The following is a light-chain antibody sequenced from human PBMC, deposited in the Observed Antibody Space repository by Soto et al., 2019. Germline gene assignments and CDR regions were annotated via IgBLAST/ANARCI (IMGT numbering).Light chain of an antibody. CDR1: SSDIGNYDL. Sequence: QSALTQPASVSGSPGQSITIPCTGISSDIGNYDLVSWYQHHPGKAPKLMIYEGSKRPSGVSHRFSGSKSGNTASLTVSGLQTVDEADYYCCSYVGPITFVLFGGGTKLTVL. CDR3: CSYVGPITFVL. J-gene: IGLJ2*01. V-gene: IGLV2-23*03. CDR2: EGS.